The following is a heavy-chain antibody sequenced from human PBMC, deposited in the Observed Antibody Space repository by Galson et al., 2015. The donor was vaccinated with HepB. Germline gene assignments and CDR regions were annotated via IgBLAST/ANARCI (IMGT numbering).Heavy chain of an antibody. D-gene: IGHD4-17*01. J-gene: IGHJ6*02. CDR3: ARGHATVTTVYYSYGMDV. V-gene: IGHV3-74*01. Sequence: SLRLSCAASGFTLSNYWMHWVRQGPGKGLVWVSRINSDESITNYGDSVKGRFTIFRDNAKNTLYLQMNSLRAEDTAVYYCARGHATVTTVYYSYGMDVWGQGTTVTVSS. CDR1: GFTLSNYW. CDR2: INSDESIT.